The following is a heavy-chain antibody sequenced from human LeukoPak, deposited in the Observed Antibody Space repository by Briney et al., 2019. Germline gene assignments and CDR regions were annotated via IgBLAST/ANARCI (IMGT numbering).Heavy chain of an antibody. Sequence: GGSLRLSCAASGFTFSSYWMSWVRQAPGKGLEWVANIKQDGSEKNYVDSVKGRFTISRDNAKNSLYLQMNSLRAKDTAVYYCARDRNTDFWSGYYTNYCDYWGQGTLVTVSS. CDR2: IKQDGSEK. CDR1: GFTFSSYW. D-gene: IGHD3-3*01. V-gene: IGHV3-7*01. CDR3: ARDRNTDFWSGYYTNYCDY. J-gene: IGHJ4*02.